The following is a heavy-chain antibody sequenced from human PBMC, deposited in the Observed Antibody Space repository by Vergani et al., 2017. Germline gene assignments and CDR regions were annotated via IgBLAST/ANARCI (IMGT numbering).Heavy chain of an antibody. CDR2: ITYNGVRT. V-gene: IGHV3-23*01. CDR3: AKDYNIMGALHY. J-gene: IGHJ4*02. D-gene: IGHD5-12*01. Sequence: EVRLLESGGGLVQPGGSLRLSCAASGFTFNIYAMSWVRQAPGKGLEWVSTITYNGVRTYYADSVTGRFTISRDNSKNTLFLQLKTLRAEDTGVYYCAKDYNIMGALHYWGQGTLVAVSS. CDR1: GFTFNIYA.